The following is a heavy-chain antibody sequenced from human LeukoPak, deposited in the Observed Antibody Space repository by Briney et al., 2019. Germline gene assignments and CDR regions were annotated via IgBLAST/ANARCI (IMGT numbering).Heavy chain of an antibody. V-gene: IGHV4-30-4*01. CDR2: IYYSGST. CDR3: ARIPFLEWLYDY. CDR1: GGSISSGDYY. J-gene: IGHJ4*02. Sequence: SETLSLTCTVSGGSISSGDYYWSWIRQPPGKGLEWIAYIYYSGSTYYNPSLKSRVTISVDTSKNQFSLKLSSVTAADTAVYYCARIPFLEWLYDYWGQGTLVTVSS. D-gene: IGHD3-3*01.